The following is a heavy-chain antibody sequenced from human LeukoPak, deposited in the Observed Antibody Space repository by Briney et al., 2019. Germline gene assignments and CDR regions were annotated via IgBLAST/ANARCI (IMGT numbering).Heavy chain of an antibody. CDR2: ISAYNGNT. CDR1: GYTFTSYG. J-gene: IGHJ6*03. CDR3: ARVTWELLDYYYYMDV. V-gene: IGHV1-18*01. D-gene: IGHD1-26*01. Sequence: WASVKVSCKASGYTFTSYGISWVRQAPGQGLEWMGWISAYNGNTNYAQKLQGRVTMTTDTSTSTAYMELRSLRSDDTAVYYCARVTWELLDYYYYMDVWGKGTTVTVSS.